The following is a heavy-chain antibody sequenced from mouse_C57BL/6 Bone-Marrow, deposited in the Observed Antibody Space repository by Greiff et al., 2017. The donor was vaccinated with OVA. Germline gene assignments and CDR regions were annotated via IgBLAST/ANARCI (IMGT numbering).Heavy chain of an antibody. V-gene: IGHV1-20*01. Sequence: VQLKESGPELVKPGDSVKISCKASGYSFTGYFMNWVMQSHGKSLEWIGRINPYNGDTFYNQKFKGKATLTVDKSSSTAHMELRSLTSEDSAVYYCAREGPNYYGSSLYAMDYWGQGTSVTVSS. J-gene: IGHJ4*01. D-gene: IGHD1-1*01. CDR3: AREGPNYYGSSLYAMDY. CDR2: INPYNGDT. CDR1: GYSFTGYF.